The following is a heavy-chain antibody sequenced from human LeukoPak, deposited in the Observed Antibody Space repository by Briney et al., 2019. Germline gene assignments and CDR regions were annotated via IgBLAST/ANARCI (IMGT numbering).Heavy chain of an antibody. Sequence: SETLSLTCAVYGGSFSGYYWSWIRQPPGKGLEWMGEINHSGSTNYNPSLKSRVTISVDTSKNQFSLKLSSVTAADTAVYYCASRGRLSWYSSGWSAFDPWGQGTLVTVSS. V-gene: IGHV4-34*01. CDR3: ASRGRLSWYSSGWSAFDP. CDR2: INHSGST. CDR1: GGSFSGYY. D-gene: IGHD6-19*01. J-gene: IGHJ5*02.